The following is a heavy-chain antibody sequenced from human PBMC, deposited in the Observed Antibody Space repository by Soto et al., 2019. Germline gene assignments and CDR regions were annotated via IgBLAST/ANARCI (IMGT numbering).Heavy chain of an antibody. D-gene: IGHD5-12*01. CDR3: ARDLAEMATTPRPYYYYGMDV. CDR1: GFTFSSYS. CDR2: ISSSSSTI. Sequence: GGSLRLSCAASGFTFSSYSMNWVRQAPGKGLEWVSYISSSSSTIYYADSVKGRFTISRDNAKNSLYLQMNSLRDEDTAVYYCARDLAEMATTPRPYYYYGMDVWGQGTTVTVSS. J-gene: IGHJ6*02. V-gene: IGHV3-48*02.